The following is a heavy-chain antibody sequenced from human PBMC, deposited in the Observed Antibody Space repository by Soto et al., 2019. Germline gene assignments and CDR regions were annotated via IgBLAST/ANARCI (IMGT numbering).Heavy chain of an antibody. J-gene: IGHJ4*02. Sequence: ASVKVSCKASGYTFTSYAMHWVRQAPGQRLEWMGWINAGNGNTKYSQKFQGRVTINRDTSASTAYMELSSLRSEDTAVYYCRAAGKSRTATYYFDYWGQGTLVTVSS. CDR2: INAGNGNT. CDR3: RAAGKSRTATYYFDY. CDR1: GYTFTSYA. V-gene: IGHV1-3*01. D-gene: IGHD2-2*01.